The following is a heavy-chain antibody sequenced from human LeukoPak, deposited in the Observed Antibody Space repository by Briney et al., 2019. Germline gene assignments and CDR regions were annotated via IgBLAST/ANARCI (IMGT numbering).Heavy chain of an antibody. CDR1: GFTFSSYG. CDR2: ISYDGSNK. CDR3: AKDLLGPYSPGIAAACDY. V-gene: IGHV3-30*18. D-gene: IGHD6-13*01. Sequence: PGRSLRLSCAASGFTFSSYGMHWVRQAPGKGLEWVAVISYDGSNKYYADSVKGRFTISRDNSKNTLYLQMNSLRAEDTAVYYCAKDLLGPYSPGIAAACDYWGQGTLVTVSS. J-gene: IGHJ4*02.